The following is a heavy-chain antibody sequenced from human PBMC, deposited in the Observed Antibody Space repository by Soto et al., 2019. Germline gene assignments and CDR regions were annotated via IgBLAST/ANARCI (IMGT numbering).Heavy chain of an antibody. D-gene: IGHD3-22*01. CDR2: IIPIFGTA. CDR3: ARAPYYYDTQGPKINVVDY. V-gene: IGHV1-69*13. CDR1: GGTFSSYA. Sequence: EASVKVSCKASGGTFSSYAISWVRQAPGQGLEWMGGIIPIFGTANYAQKFQGRVTITADESTSTAYMELSSLRSEDTAVYYCARAPYYYDTQGPKINVVDYWGQGTLVTVSS. J-gene: IGHJ4*02.